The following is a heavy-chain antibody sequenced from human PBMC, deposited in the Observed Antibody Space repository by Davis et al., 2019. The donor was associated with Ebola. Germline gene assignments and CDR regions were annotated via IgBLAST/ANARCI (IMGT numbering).Heavy chain of an antibody. D-gene: IGHD3-3*01. Sequence: GESLKISCATSGFTFSSYAIHWVRQAPGKGLEWVAVMSYDGSNEYYADSVKGRFIISRDISKKTLNLQMNSLRAEDTAVYYCAKDKPQIYDFWSGYYDSWGPGTLVTVSS. CDR2: MSYDGSNE. CDR3: AKDKPQIYDFWSGYYDS. CDR1: GFTFSSYA. V-gene: IGHV3-30*18. J-gene: IGHJ4*02.